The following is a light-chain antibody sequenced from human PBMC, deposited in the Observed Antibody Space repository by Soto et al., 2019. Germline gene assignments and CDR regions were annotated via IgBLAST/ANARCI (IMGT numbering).Light chain of an antibody. V-gene: IGKV3-20*01. CDR3: QQYGSSPPWT. CDR1: QSVSRSY. J-gene: IGKJ1*01. CDR2: GAS. Sequence: EIVLTQSPGTLSLSPGERATLSCRASQSVSRSYLAWYQQKPGQAPRLLIYGASSRATGIPDRFSGSGSGTDFTLTISRLEPEDCAVYYCQQYGSSPPWTFGQGTTVEIK.